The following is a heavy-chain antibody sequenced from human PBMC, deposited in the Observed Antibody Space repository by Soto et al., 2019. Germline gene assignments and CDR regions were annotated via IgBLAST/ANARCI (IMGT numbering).Heavy chain of an antibody. V-gene: IGHV3-30*18. J-gene: IGHJ6*03. CDR3: AKPWGDCSSTSCYYYYYYMDV. CDR2: ISYDGSNK. D-gene: IGHD2-2*01. Sequence: GVFLRLSCRAAGCTFSSYGRHCVRQATGKGLEWVAVISYDGSNKYYADSVKGRFTISRDNSKNTLYLQMNSLRAEDTAVYYCAKPWGDCSSTSCYYYYYYMDVWGKGTTVTVSS. CDR1: GCTFSSYG.